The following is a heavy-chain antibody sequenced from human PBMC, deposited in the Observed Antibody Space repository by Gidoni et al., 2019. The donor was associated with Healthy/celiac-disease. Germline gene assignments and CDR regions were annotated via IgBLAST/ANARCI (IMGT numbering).Heavy chain of an antibody. CDR1: GGSISSYY. J-gene: IGHJ5*02. D-gene: IGHD5-18*01. CDR2: IYYSGST. CDR3: ARAMEGWFDP. V-gene: IGHV4-59*01. Sequence: QVQLQESGPGLVKPSATLSLTCTVSGGSISSYYWSWIRQPPGKGLEWIGYIYYSGSTNYNPSLKSRVTISLDTSKNQFSLKLSSVTAADTAVYYCARAMEGWFDPWGQGTLVTVSS.